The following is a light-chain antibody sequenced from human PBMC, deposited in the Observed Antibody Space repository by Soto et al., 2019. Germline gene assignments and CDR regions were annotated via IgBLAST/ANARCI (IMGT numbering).Light chain of an antibody. Sequence: QSALTQPASVSGSPGQSITISCTGTSSDVGSYNLVSWYQQHPGKAPKLMIYEGSKRPSGVSNRFSGSKSGNTASLTISGHQAEDAADYYCCSDAGSSTMDVVFGGGTNLTVL. CDR2: EGS. V-gene: IGLV2-23*01. CDR3: CSDAGSSTMDVV. J-gene: IGLJ2*01. CDR1: SSDVGSYNL.